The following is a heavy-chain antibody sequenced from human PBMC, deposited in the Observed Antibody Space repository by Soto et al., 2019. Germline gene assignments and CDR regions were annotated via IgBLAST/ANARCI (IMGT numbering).Heavy chain of an antibody. Sequence: GGSLRLSCAASGFTFSSYAMHWVRQAPGKGLEWVAVISYDGSNKYYADSVKGRFTISRDNSKNTLYLQMSSLGAEDTAVYYCAKAYTTGIAAAGSCGYWGQGTLVTVSS. D-gene: IGHD6-13*01. CDR2: ISYDGSNK. V-gene: IGHV3-30-3*01. CDR3: AKAYTTGIAAAGSCGY. J-gene: IGHJ4*02. CDR1: GFTFSSYA.